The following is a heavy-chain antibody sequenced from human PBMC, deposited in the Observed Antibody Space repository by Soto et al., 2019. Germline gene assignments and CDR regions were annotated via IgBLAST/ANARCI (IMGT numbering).Heavy chain of an antibody. CDR1: GESVASNSAA. CDR2: TYYRSKWYN. Sequence: SQTLSLTCAISGESVASNSAAWNWIRQSPSRGLEWLGRTYYRSKWYNDYAVSVKSRITINPDTSKNQFSLQLNSVTPEDTAVNYCAREVLRYFGWPLGAFDIWGQGTMVTVSS. V-gene: IGHV6-1*01. CDR3: AREVLRYFGWPLGAFDI. D-gene: IGHD3-9*01. J-gene: IGHJ3*02.